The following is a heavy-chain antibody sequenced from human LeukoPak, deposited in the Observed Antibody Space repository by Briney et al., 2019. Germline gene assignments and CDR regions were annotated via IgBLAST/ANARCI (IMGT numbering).Heavy chain of an antibody. V-gene: IGHV3-7*01. CDR3: ARDVNRGHGFSV. CDR2: IKQDGSEK. CDR1: GCTFGSW. Sequence: GGALRLSCTASGCTFGSWIIWGRQAPRKGLEWVASIKQDGSEKYYLDSVKGRFTRSRDSAKNSLYLPMTSLRDEDTAVYYCARDVNRGHGFSVWGQGTTVTVSS. D-gene: IGHD4-17*01. J-gene: IGHJ6*02.